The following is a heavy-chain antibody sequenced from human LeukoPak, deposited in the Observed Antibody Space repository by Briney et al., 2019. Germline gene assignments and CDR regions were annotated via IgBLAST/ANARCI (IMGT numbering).Heavy chain of an antibody. D-gene: IGHD3-16*01. CDR2: INPDGNQG. V-gene: IGHV3-7*01. Sequence: PGGSLRLSCVGSGFTFSKYWMNWVRQAPGKGLEWVARINPDGNQGDYVDAVRGRFTISRDNVRYSLSLRMNSLKADDTAVYYCVRWGPVSKIGNSWGQGTLVTVSS. CDR1: GFTFSKYW. CDR3: VRWGPVSKIGNS. J-gene: IGHJ4*02.